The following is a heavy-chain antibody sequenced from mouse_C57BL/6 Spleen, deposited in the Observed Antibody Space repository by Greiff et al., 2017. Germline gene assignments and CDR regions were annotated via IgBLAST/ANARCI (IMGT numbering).Heavy chain of an antibody. CDR2: INPSSGYT. CDR3: ATGPNYYFDY. Sequence: QVQLQQSGAELARPGASVKMSCKASGYTFTSYTMHWVKQRPGQGLEWIGYINPSSGYTKYNQKFKDKATLTADKSSSTAYMQLGSLTSEDSAVYYCATGPNYYFDYWGQGTTLTVSS. J-gene: IGHJ2*01. CDR1: GYTFTSYT. V-gene: IGHV1-4*01. D-gene: IGHD4-1*01.